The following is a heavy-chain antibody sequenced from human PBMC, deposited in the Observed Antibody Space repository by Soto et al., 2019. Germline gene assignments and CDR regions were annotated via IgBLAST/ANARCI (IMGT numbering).Heavy chain of an antibody. J-gene: IGHJ5*02. Sequence: QVQLVQSGAEVKKPGSSVKVSCKASGGTFSSYTISWVRHAPGQGLEWMGRIIPILGIANYAQKFQGRVTITEDKSTSTAYMEMSSLRSEDTDVYYCARDREESGYDLWGQGPLVTVSS. CDR3: ARDREESGYDL. CDR2: IIPILGIA. V-gene: IGHV1-69*08. CDR1: GGTFSSYT. D-gene: IGHD5-12*01.